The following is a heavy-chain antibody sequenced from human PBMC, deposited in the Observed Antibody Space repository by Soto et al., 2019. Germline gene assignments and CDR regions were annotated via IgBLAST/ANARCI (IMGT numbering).Heavy chain of an antibody. CDR1: GYTFTSYG. J-gene: IGHJ5*02. CDR2: INPYNGNT. V-gene: IGHV1-18*01. CDR3: ARDPVGGNWFDP. Sequence: QVQLVQSGAEVKKPGASVKVSCKASGYTFTSYGISWVRQAPGQGLEWMGWINPYNGNTNYAQKLKGQVTMTTDTSTSTAYMELRSLRSDDTAVYYWARDPVGGNWFDPWGQGTLVTVSS. D-gene: IGHD1-26*01.